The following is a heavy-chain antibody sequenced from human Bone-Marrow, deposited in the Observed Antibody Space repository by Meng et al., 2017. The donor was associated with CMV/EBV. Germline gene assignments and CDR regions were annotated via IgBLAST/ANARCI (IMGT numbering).Heavy chain of an antibody. D-gene: IGHD5-18*01. J-gene: IGHJ6*02. Sequence: ASVKVSCKAAGYTFTGYYIHWVRQAPGQGLEWMGWINPHSGGTKYAQSFQGRVTMTRDTSTSTVPMELSGLRSDDTAVYFCAKNGRGYSYGLYAMEVWGQGPTVTVSS. V-gene: IGHV1-2*02. CDR3: AKNGRGYSYGLYAMEV. CDR2: INPHSGGT. CDR1: GYTFTGYY.